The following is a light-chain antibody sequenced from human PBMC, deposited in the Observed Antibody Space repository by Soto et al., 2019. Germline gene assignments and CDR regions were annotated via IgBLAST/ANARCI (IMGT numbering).Light chain of an antibody. CDR3: SSFTSSHTWV. V-gene: IGLV2-14*01. Sequence: QSVLTQPASVSGSPGQSITISCTGTSSDVGGYNYVSWYQQHPGKAPKVIIYEVTNRPSGVSNRFSGSKSGNTASLTISGLQAEDEADYHCSSFTSSHTWVFGGGTKLTVL. CDR2: EVT. J-gene: IGLJ3*02. CDR1: SSDVGGYNY.